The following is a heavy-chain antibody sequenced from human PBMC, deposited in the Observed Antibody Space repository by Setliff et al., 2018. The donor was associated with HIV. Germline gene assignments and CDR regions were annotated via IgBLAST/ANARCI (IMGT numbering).Heavy chain of an antibody. D-gene: IGHD3-3*01. V-gene: IGHV4-61*01. CDR2: IYYSGST. Sequence: SETLSLTCTVSGGSVYTASYYWAWVRQPPGKGLEWIGYIYYSGSTNYNPSFKSRVTISVDRSKSQFSLKLSSVTAADTAIYYCTRGPEGVAGGDYWGQGILVTVSS. J-gene: IGHJ4*02. CDR3: TRGPEGVAGGDY. CDR1: GGSVYTASYY.